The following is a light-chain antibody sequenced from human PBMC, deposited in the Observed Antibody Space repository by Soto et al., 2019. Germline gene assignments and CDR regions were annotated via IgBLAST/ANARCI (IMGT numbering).Light chain of an antibody. J-gene: IGLJ2*01. CDR3: CSYAGTYTL. CDR2: DVS. V-gene: IGLV2-11*01. CDR1: SSDVGGYKF. Sequence: QSALTQPRSVSGSPGQSVTISCTGTSSDVGGYKFVSWYQQYPGKAPKLMIYDVSLRPSGVPDRFSGSKSGNTASLTISGLQAEDEADYYCCSYAGTYTLFGGGTKLTVL.